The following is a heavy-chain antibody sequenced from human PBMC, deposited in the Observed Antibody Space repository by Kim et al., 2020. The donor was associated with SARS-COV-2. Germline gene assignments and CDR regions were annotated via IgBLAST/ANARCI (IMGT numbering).Heavy chain of an antibody. CDR2: ISWNSGSI. D-gene: IGHD6-13*01. V-gene: IGHV3-9*01. CDR3: ATTYSSSWYDYYYGMDV. Sequence: GGSLRLSCAASGFTFDDYAMHWVRQAPGKGLEWVSGISWNSGSIGYADSVKGRFTISRDNAKNSLYLQMNSLRAEDTALYYCATTYSSSWYDYYYGMDVWGQGTTVTVSS. J-gene: IGHJ6*02. CDR1: GFTFDDYA.